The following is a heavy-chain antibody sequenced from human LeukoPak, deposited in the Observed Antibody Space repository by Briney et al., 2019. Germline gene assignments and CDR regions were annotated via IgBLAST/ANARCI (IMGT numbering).Heavy chain of an antibody. CDR3: AKDRRPVVTASDY. CDR2: ISGSGGST. Sequence: GGSLRLSCAASGFTFSSYAMSWVRQAPGKGLEWVSAISGSGGSTYYADSVKGRFTISRDNYKNTLYLQMNSLRAEDTAVYYCAKDRRPVVTASDYWGQGTLVTVSS. J-gene: IGHJ4*02. V-gene: IGHV3-23*01. D-gene: IGHD2-21*02. CDR1: GFTFSSYA.